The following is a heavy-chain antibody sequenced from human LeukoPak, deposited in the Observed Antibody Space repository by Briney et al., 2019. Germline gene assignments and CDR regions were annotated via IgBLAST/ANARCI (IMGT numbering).Heavy chain of an antibody. CDR1: GYTFTSYG. V-gene: IGHV1-24*01. D-gene: IGHD5-18*01. J-gene: IGHJ4*02. Sequence: ASVKVSCKASGYTFTSYGISWVRQAPGKGLEWMGGFDPEDGETIYAQKFQGRVTMTEDTSTDTAYMELSSLRSEDTAVYYCATSTVYSSTKTLDYWGQGTLVTVSS. CDR3: ATSTVYSSTKTLDY. CDR2: FDPEDGET.